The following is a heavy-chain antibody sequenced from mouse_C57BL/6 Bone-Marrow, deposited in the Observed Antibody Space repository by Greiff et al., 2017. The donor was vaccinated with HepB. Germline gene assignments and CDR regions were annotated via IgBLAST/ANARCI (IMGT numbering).Heavy chain of an antibody. V-gene: IGHV1-18*01. CDR3: ARRRLGVWYFDV. CDR1: GYTFTDYN. D-gene: IGHD4-1*01. CDR2: INPNNGGT. Sequence: EVQLQQSGPELVKPGASVKIPCKASGYTFTDYNMDWVKQSHGKSLEWIGDINPNNGGTIYNQKFKGKATLTVDKSSSTAYMELRSLTSEDTAVYYCARRRLGVWYFDVWGTGTTVTVSS. J-gene: IGHJ1*03.